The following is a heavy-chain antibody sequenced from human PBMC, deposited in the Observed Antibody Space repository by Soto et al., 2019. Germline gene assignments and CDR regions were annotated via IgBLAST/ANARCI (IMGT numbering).Heavy chain of an antibody. CDR1: GFTFISYA. CDR3: AKAVYNWNYFWDY. D-gene: IGHD1-7*01. J-gene: IGHJ4*02. V-gene: IGHV3-23*01. Sequence: GGSLGLSCAASGFTFISYAMSWVRQAPGKGLEWVSAISGSGGSTYYADSVKGRFTISRDNSKNTLYLQMNSLRAEDTAVYYCAKAVYNWNYFWDYWGQGTLVTVSS. CDR2: ISGSGGST.